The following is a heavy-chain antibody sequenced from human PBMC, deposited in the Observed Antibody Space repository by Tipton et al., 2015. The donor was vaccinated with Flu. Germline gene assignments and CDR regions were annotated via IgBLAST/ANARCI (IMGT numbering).Heavy chain of an antibody. CDR3: ARQGDTTGYYYGMDV. CDR2: IYPGDSDT. CDR1: GYSFTSYW. V-gene: IGHV5-51*01. D-gene: IGHD1-26*01. J-gene: IGHJ6*02. Sequence: VQLVQSGAEVKKPGESLKISCKGSGYSFTSYWIGWVRQMPGKGLEWMGIIYPGDSDTRYSPSFQGQVTISADKSISTVYLQWSSLKASDTAMYYCARQGDTTGYYYGMDVWGQGTTVTVSS.